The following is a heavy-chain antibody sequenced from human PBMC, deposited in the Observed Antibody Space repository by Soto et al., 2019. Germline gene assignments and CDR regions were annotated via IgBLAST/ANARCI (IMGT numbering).Heavy chain of an antibody. CDR1: GYTFTSYY. Sequence: QVQLMQSGAEVKKPGASVKVSCKASGYTFTSYYMHWVRQAPGQGLEWMGIINPSGGSTSYAQKFQGRVTMTRDTSTSTVYMELSSLRSEDTAVYYCARDEQTYYYDSSGYFDWGQGTLVTVSS. D-gene: IGHD3-22*01. CDR3: ARDEQTYYYDSSGYFD. J-gene: IGHJ4*02. V-gene: IGHV1-46*01. CDR2: INPSGGST.